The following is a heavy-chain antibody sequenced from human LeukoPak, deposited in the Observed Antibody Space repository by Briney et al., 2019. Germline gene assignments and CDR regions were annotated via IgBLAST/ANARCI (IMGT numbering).Heavy chain of an antibody. V-gene: IGHV3-23*01. CDR1: GITLSNYG. Sequence: GGSLRLSCAVSGITLSNYGMSWVRQAPGKGLEWVAGISDSGSRKNYADSVKGRFTISRDNPKNTLYLQMNSLRAEDTAVYFCAKRGVVIRVILVGFHKEAYYFDSWGQRALVTVSS. CDR2: ISDSGSRK. CDR3: AKRGVVIRVILVGFHKEAYYFDS. J-gene: IGHJ4*02. D-gene: IGHD3-22*01.